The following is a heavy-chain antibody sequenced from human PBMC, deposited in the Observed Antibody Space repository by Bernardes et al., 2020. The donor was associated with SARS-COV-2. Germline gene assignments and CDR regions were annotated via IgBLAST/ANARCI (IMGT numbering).Heavy chain of an antibody. D-gene: IGHD3-9*01. Sequence: GGSLRLSCAASGFTFSSYAMSWVRQAPGKGLEWVSAISGSGGSTYYADSVKGRFTISRDNSKNTLYLQMNSLRAEDTAVYYCAKGGRASRYFDWFYVFDNWGQGTLVTVSS. CDR1: GFTFSSYA. CDR3: AKGGRASRYFDWFYVFDN. V-gene: IGHV3-23*01. J-gene: IGHJ4*02. CDR2: ISGSGGST.